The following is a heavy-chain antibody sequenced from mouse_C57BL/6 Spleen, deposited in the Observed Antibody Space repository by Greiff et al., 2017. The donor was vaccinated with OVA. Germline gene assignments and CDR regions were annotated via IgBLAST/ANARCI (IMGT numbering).Heavy chain of an antibody. CDR1: GFTFSSYA. CDR3: AGGGGRGAMDY. J-gene: IGHJ4*01. V-gene: IGHV5-4*01. Sequence: EVQLVESGGGLVKPGGSLKLSCAASGFTFSSYAMSWVRQTPEKRLEWVATISDGGSYTYYPDNVKGRFTISRDNAKNNLYLQMSHLKSEDTAMYYCAGGGGRGAMDYWGQGTSVTVSS. CDR2: ISDGGSYT.